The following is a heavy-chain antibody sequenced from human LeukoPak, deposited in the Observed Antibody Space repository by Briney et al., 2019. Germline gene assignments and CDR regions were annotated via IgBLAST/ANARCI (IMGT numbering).Heavy chain of an antibody. CDR2: ISYDGSNK. V-gene: IGHV3-30*03. CDR1: GFTFSSYG. J-gene: IGHJ4*02. D-gene: IGHD4-23*01. CDR3: AREGYGGNTDPIDY. Sequence: GGSLRLSCAASGFTFSSYGMHWVRQAPGKGLEWVAVISYDGSNKYYADSVKGRFTISRDNSKNTLYLQMNGLRAEDTAVYYCAREGYGGNTDPIDYWGQGTLVTVSS.